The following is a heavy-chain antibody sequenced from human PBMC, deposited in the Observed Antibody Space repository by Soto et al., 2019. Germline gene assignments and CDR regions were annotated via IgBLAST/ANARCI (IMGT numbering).Heavy chain of an antibody. CDR3: ARSYDFYNWFDP. CDR1: GGSISSYY. Sequence: SQTLSLTCTVSGGSISSYYWSWIRQPPGKGLEWIGYIYYSGSTNYNPSLKSRVTISVDTSKNQFSLKLSSVTAADTAVYYCARSYDFYNWFDPWGQGTLVTVSS. CDR2: IYYSGST. D-gene: IGHD3-3*01. V-gene: IGHV4-59*08. J-gene: IGHJ5*02.